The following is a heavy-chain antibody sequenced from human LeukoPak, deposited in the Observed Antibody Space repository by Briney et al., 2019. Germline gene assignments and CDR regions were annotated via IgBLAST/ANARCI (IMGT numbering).Heavy chain of an antibody. Sequence: LSLTCAVSGGSISSSNWWSWVRQAPGKGLEWVAVISYDGSNKYYADSVKGRFTISRDNSKNTLYLQMNSLRAEDTAVYYCARVRYSSSAYYYYGMDVWGQGTTVTVSS. CDR1: GGSISSSN. V-gene: IGHV3-30*03. CDR2: ISYDGSNK. J-gene: IGHJ6*02. D-gene: IGHD6-6*01. CDR3: ARVRYSSSAYYYYGMDV.